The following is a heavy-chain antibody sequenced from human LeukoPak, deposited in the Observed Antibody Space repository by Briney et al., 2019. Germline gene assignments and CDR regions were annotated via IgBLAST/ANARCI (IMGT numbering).Heavy chain of an antibody. V-gene: IGHV3-66*01. D-gene: IGHD4-17*01. CDR1: EFTVSSNY. J-gene: IGHJ4*02. CDR3: ARDYGEGGYYFDY. CDR2: IYSGGST. Sequence: GSLRLSCAASEFTVSSNYMSWVRQAPGKGLEWVSVIYSGGSTYYADSVKGRFTISRDNAKNTLYLQMNSLRAEDTAVYYCARDYGEGGYYFDYWGQGTLVTVSS.